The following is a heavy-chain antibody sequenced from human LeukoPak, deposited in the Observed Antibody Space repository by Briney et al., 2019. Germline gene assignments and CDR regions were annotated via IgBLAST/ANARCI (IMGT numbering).Heavy chain of an antibody. CDR1: GFTFISYA. CDR3: ARGYSTNDY. CDR2: INSDGSST. J-gene: IGHJ4*02. Sequence: RGSLRLSCTASGFTFISYAMNWVRQAPGKGLVWVSRINSDGSSTNYADPVKGRFTISRDNAKNTLYLQMNSLRAEDTAVYYCARGYSTNDYWGQGTLVTVSS. D-gene: IGHD6-13*01. V-gene: IGHV3-74*01.